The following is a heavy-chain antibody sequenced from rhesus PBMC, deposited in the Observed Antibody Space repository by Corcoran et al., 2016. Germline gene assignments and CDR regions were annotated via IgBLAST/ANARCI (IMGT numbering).Heavy chain of an antibody. CDR3: AKGMGLAAAGPLDY. D-gene: IGHD6-25*01. Sequence: EVQLVQSGAEVKRPGESLKISCRTSGYSFTSYWLSWVRQMPVKGLEWMGVIDPSGSESRYNPSFQGQVTISADKSITTAYLQWSRLKASYTATYYCAKGMGLAAAGPLDYWGQGVLVTVSS. J-gene: IGHJ4*01. CDR2: IDPSGSES. V-gene: IGHV5-20*01. CDR1: GYSFTSYW.